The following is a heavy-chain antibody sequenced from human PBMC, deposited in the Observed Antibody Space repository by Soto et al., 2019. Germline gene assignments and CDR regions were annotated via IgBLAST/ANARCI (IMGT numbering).Heavy chain of an antibody. CDR2: INHSGST. D-gene: IGHD3-10*01. Sequence: SETLSLTCTVSGGSVSSGSYYWSWIRQPPGTGLEWIGEINHSGSTNYNPSLKSRVTISVDTSKNQFSLKLTSVTAADTAVYYCARDKITRLFDYWGQGTLVTVSS. CDR3: ARDKITRLFDY. J-gene: IGHJ4*02. V-gene: IGHV4-61*01. CDR1: GGSVSSGSYY.